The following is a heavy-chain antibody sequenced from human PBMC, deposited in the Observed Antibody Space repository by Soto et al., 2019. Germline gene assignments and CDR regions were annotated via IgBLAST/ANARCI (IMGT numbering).Heavy chain of an antibody. V-gene: IGHV4-59*02. D-gene: IGHD3-22*01. CDR2: IYYSGRT. CDR1: GGSVSTYY. J-gene: IGHJ3*02. CDR3: ARTYDDSGPNSGGYGFDI. Sequence: QVQLQESGPGLVKPSETLSLTCTVSGGSVSTYYWSWIRQPPGKGLEWIAYIYYSGRTSYNPSLMSRVTISVDTSQNQFSLKLSSVTAADAAVYYCARTYDDSGPNSGGYGFDIWGQGTMVTVSS.